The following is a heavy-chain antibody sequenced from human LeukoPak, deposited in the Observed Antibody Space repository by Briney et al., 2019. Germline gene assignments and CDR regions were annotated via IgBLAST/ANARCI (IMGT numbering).Heavy chain of an antibody. D-gene: IGHD7-27*01. V-gene: IGHV1-18*04. CDR3: ARVSAPNWGRNWYFDL. CDR2: ISAYNGDT. CDR1: GYTFTGYY. J-gene: IGHJ2*01. Sequence: ASVKVSCKASGYTFTGYYMHWVRQAPGQGLEWMGWISAYNGDTNYAQKLQGRVTMTTDTSTSTAYMELRSLRSDDTAVYYCARVSAPNWGRNWYFDLWGRGTLVTVSS.